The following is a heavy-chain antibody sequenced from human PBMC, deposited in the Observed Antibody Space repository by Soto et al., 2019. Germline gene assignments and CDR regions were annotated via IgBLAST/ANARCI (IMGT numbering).Heavy chain of an antibody. CDR2: MNPNSGNT. CDR3: PRVNECLGALES. CDR1: GYTFTSYD. J-gene: IGHJ5*02. Sequence: QVQLVQSGAEVKKPGASVKVSCKASGYTFTSYDINWVRQATGQGLEWMGWMNPNSGNTGYAQKFQSRVTMTTTTSTTTASTELSSLRSEHTAVYYSPRVNECLGALESWGQGTRVTASS. D-gene: IGHD3-3*01. V-gene: IGHV1-8*01.